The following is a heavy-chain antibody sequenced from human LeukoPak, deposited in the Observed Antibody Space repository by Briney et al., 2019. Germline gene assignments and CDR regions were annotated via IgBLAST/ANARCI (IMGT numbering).Heavy chain of an antibody. CDR1: GFTFSSYS. CDR2: ISSSSSYI. D-gene: IGHD3-22*01. Sequence: GGSLRLSCAASGFTFSSYSMNWVRQAPGKGLEWVSSISSSSSYIYYADSVKGRFTISRDNAKNSLYLQMNSLRAEDTAVYYCARYDSSAPPYYGMDVWGQGTTVTVSS. V-gene: IGHV3-21*01. J-gene: IGHJ6*02. CDR3: ARYDSSAPPYYGMDV.